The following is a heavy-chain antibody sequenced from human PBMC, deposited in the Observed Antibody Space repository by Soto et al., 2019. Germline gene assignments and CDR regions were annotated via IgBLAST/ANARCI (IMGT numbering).Heavy chain of an antibody. CDR3: ARVQKDIVLVPAATPPYYYGMDV. Sequence: QVQLVQSGAEVKKPGASVKVSCKASGYTFTSYGISWVRQAPGQGLEWMGWISAYNGNTNYAQKLQGRVTMTTDTSTGTAYMELRSLRSDDTAVYYCARVQKDIVLVPAATPPYYYGMDVWGQGTTVTVSS. D-gene: IGHD2-2*01. J-gene: IGHJ6*02. V-gene: IGHV1-18*01. CDR2: ISAYNGNT. CDR1: GYTFTSYG.